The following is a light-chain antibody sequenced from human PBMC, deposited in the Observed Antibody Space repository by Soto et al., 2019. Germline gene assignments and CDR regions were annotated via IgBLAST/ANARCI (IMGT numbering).Light chain of an antibody. Sequence: DSQMTQSRSSLSASVGSRFTITCRASQSISSYLNWYQQKPVKAPKLLXYAASSLQSGVPSRFSGSGSGTDFTLTISSLQPEDFATYYCQQSYSTPRITFGQGTRLEIK. CDR2: AAS. CDR3: QQSYSTPRIT. J-gene: IGKJ5*01. V-gene: IGKV1-39*01. CDR1: QSISSY.